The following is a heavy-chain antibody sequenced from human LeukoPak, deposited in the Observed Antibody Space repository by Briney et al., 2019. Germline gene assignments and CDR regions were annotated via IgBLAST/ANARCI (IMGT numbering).Heavy chain of an antibody. J-gene: IGHJ4*02. CDR1: GFIVTNAW. D-gene: IGHD3-3*02. V-gene: IGHV3-15*07. CDR2: IQSKTDGGKT. Sequence: GGSLRLSCAASGFIVTNAWMNWVRQAPGKGLEWVGRIQSKTDGGKTDYAAPVKGRFTISRDDSKNTLYLQMNSLKTEDTAIYYCTTGIRGDWGQGNLVNVSS. CDR3: TTGIRGD.